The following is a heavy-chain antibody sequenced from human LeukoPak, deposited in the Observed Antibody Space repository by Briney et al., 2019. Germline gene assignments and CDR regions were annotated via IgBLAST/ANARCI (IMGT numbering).Heavy chain of an antibody. CDR2: ISAYNGNT. J-gene: IGHJ6*02. D-gene: IGHD2-2*01. Sequence: ASVKVSCKASGYTFTSYGISWVRQAPGQGLEWMGRISAYNGNTNYAQKLQGRVTMTTDTSTSTAYMELRSLRSDDTAVYYCARDVVVVPAAITHYYYGMDVWGQGTTVTVSS. V-gene: IGHV1-18*01. CDR1: GYTFTSYG. CDR3: ARDVVVVPAAITHYYYGMDV.